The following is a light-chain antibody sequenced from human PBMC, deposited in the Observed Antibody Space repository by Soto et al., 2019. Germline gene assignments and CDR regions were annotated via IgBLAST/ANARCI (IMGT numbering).Light chain of an antibody. CDR1: QGISNY. J-gene: IGKJ4*01. V-gene: IGKV1-27*01. Sequence: DIQMTQSPSSLSASVGDRVTITCRASQGISNYLAWYQQKPGKVPKLLIYAASTLQSGVPSRFSGSGSGTDFTPTISSLQPEDVATYYCQKCGVAPFTFGGGIKVDIK. CDR2: AAS. CDR3: QKCGVAPFT.